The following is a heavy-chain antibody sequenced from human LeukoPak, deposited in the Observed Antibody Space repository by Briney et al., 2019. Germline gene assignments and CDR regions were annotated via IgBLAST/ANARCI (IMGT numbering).Heavy chain of an antibody. CDR2: ISYDGSSK. J-gene: IGHJ4*02. Sequence: PGGSLRLSCAASGFTFSSYAMHWVRQAPGKGLEWVAVISYDGSSKYYADSVKGRFTISRDNSKNTLYLQMNSLRAEDTAVYYCATSPRDYYGSGSHPHWGQGTLVTVSS. CDR1: GFTFSSYA. CDR3: ATSPRDYYGSGSHPH. V-gene: IGHV3-30-3*01. D-gene: IGHD3-10*01.